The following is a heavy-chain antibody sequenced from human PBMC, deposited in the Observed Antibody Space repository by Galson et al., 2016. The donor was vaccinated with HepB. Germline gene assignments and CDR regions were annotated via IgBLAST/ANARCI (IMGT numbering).Heavy chain of an antibody. CDR1: GFVVSTKY. CDR2: IYSDGSA. D-gene: IGHD3-16*02. V-gene: IGHV3-66*02. CDR3: AREKGYLTNWFFDL. Sequence: SLRLSCAASGFVVSTKYMSWVRQAPGKGLEWVSVIYSDGSAYYADSVKGRFTISRDISKSMVDLQMNNLRAEDTAVYYCAREKGYLTNWFFDLWGCGTLVTVSS. J-gene: IGHJ2*01.